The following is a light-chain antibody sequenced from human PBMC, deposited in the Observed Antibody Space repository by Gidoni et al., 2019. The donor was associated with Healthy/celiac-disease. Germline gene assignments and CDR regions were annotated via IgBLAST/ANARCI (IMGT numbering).Light chain of an antibody. Sequence: EIVLTQSTATLSLSPGEIATLSCRASQSVSSYLAWYQQKPGQAPRLLIYDASNRATGIPARFSGSGSGTDFTLTISSLEPEDFAVYYCQQRSNWPPAITFGQGTRLEIK. J-gene: IGKJ5*01. CDR2: DAS. CDR3: QQRSNWPPAIT. CDR1: QSVSSY. V-gene: IGKV3-11*01.